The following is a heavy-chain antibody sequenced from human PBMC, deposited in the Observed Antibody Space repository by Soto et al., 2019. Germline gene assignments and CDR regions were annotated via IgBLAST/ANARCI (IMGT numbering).Heavy chain of an antibody. J-gene: IGHJ4*02. V-gene: IGHV1-18*01. Sequence: QFQLVQSGSEVKKPGASVKVSCKTSGFIFTNYGFTWVRQAPGKGLEWVGWNSAIDGFTSYAQNFQGRVTMTTDASTRTAYMDLSGLRYDDTAFYYCAATTSIADGLRDWGQGPLVSAAS. D-gene: IGHD6-13*01. CDR1: GFIFTNYG. CDR2: NSAIDGFT. CDR3: AATTSIADGLRD.